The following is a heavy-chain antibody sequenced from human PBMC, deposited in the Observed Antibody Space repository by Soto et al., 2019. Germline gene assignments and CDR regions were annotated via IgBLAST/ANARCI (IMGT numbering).Heavy chain of an antibody. D-gene: IGHD6-13*01. V-gene: IGHV2-26*04. CDR1: GFSLSNAGLG. J-gene: IGHJ5*02. CDR2: IFSNDEK. CDR3: ASTYSTSWYWFDP. Sequence: QVTVKESGPVLVKPTETLTLTCTVSGFSLSNAGLGVSWIRQPPGKALEWLAHIFSNDEKSYSTSLKGRLTTSKDTSKSQVVLTMTNMDPVDTATYYCASTYSTSWYWFDPWGQGTLVTVSS.